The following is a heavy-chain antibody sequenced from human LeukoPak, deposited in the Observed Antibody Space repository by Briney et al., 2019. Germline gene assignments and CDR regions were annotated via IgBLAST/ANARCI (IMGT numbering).Heavy chain of an antibody. CDR1: GYSFTSYG. V-gene: IGHV1-18*01. J-gene: IGHJ4*02. D-gene: IGHD1-14*01. Sequence: ASVKDSCKASGYSFTSYGMTWVRQAPGQGLVWMGWISGYDGYAKYAENLQGRVTLTIDTSTTTAYMEMRSLGSDDTAVYSCARAPPGLTFGPGDYWGQGSLVIVSS. CDR3: ARAPPGLTFGPGDY. CDR2: ISGYDGYA.